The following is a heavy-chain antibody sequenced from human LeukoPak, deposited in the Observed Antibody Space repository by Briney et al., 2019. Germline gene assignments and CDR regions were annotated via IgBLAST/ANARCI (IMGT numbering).Heavy chain of an antibody. V-gene: IGHV3-23*01. CDR3: AKNIVLGIYAPGY. CDR2: ISGSGGST. Sequence: GGSLRLSCAASGFTFSHYAMRWVRQAPGKGLEWVSVISGSGGSTYYADSVKGRSTISRDNSKNTVYLQMNSLRADDTAVYYCAKNIVLGIYAPGYWGQGALVTVSS. CDR1: GFTFSHYA. D-gene: IGHD2-8*01. J-gene: IGHJ4*02.